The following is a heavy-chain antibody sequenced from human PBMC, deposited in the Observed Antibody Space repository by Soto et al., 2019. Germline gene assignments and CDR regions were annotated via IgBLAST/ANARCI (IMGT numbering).Heavy chain of an antibody. CDR3: AKDRSAAAGADNFDY. J-gene: IGHJ4*02. V-gene: IGHV3-23*01. CDR2: ISGSGGST. CDR1: GFTYSSYA. D-gene: IGHD6-13*01. Sequence: GGALRLSCAASGFTYSSYAMSWVRQAPGKGLEWVSAISGSGGSTYYADSVKGRFTISRDNSKNTLYLQMNSLRAEDTAVYYCAKDRSAAAGADNFDYWGQGTLVTVSS.